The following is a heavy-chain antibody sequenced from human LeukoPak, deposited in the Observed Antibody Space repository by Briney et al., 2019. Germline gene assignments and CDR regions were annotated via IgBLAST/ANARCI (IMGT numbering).Heavy chain of an antibody. CDR3: ARGNYDFWSGYYSYFDY. Sequence: SVKVSCKASGGTFSSYAISWVRQAPGQGLEWMGRIIPVFGTANYAQKFQGRVTITTDESTSTAYMELSSLRSEDTAVYYCARGNYDFWSGYYSYFDYWGQGTLVTVSS. CDR2: IIPVFGTA. J-gene: IGHJ4*02. D-gene: IGHD3-3*01. CDR1: GGTFSSYA. V-gene: IGHV1-69*05.